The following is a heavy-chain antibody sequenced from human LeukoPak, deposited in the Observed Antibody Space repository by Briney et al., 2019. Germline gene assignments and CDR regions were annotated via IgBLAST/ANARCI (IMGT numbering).Heavy chain of an antibody. CDR3: AKDLGDYGVNWFDP. CDR2: ISYDGSNK. J-gene: IGHJ5*02. V-gene: IGHV3-30*18. Sequence: GGSLRLSCAASGFTFSSYGMHWVCQAPGKGLEWVAVISYDGSNKYYADSVKGRFTISRDNSKNTLYLQMNSLRAEDTAVYYCAKDLGDYGVNWFDPWGQGTLVTVPS. D-gene: IGHD4-17*01. CDR1: GFTFSSYG.